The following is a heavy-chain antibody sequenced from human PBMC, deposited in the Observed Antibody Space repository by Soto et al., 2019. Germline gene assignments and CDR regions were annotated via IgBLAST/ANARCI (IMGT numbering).Heavy chain of an antibody. CDR2: FNIDKNIT. CDR1: GFSFGSYW. D-gene: IGHD3-22*01. Sequence: PWGSRRLSCAATGFSFGSYWMHWVRQAPGQGLLWVAHFNIDKNITTYADSVKGRFTISRDNAKKTVYLQMDSLRAEDTAMYYCARGNTYDRSTAACDFWGPCTRINVSS. CDR3: ARGNTYDRSTAACDF. J-gene: IGHJ3*01. V-gene: IGHV3-74*01.